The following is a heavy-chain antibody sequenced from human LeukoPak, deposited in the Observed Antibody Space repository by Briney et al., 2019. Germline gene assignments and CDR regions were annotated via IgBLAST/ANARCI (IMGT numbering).Heavy chain of an antibody. V-gene: IGHV4-59*01. D-gene: IGHD2/OR15-2a*01. Sequence: AETLSLTCTVSGGSITTDHWNWIRQPPGKGLEWIGCIYYSGRTYYNPSLESRVTISVDMSKSQFFLRLTSVTAADTALYYCARKNDFEIWGQGTLVTVSS. CDR1: GGSITTDH. J-gene: IGHJ3*02. CDR2: IYYSGRT. CDR3: ARKNDFEI.